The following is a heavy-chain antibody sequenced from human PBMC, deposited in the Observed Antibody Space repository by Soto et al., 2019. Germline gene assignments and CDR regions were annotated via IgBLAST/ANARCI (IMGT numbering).Heavy chain of an antibody. CDR2: IYYSGST. CDR1: GGSISSYY. J-gene: IGHJ4*02. D-gene: IGHD5-12*01. CDR3: ARHADSGYDHGPIDY. V-gene: IGHV4-59*08. Sequence: PSETLSLTCTVSGGSISSYYWSWIRQPPGKGLEWIGYIYYSGSTNYNPSLKSRVTISVDTSKNQFSLKLSSVTAADTAVYYCARHADSGYDHGPIDYWGQGTLVTVSS.